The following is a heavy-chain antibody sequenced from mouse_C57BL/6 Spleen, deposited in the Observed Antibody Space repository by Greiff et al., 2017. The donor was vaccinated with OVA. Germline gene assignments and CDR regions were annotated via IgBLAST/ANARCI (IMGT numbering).Heavy chain of an antibody. J-gene: IGHJ4*01. Sequence: QVQLQQSGAELVKPGASVKLSCKASGYTFTSYWMQWVKQRPGQGLEWIGEIDPSDSYTNYNQKFKGKATLTVDTSSSTAYMQLSSLTSEDSGVYYCARSAQATTAMDYWGQGTSVTVSS. V-gene: IGHV1-50*01. CDR2: IDPSDSYT. CDR3: ARSAQATTAMDY. CDR1: GYTFTSYW. D-gene: IGHD3-2*02.